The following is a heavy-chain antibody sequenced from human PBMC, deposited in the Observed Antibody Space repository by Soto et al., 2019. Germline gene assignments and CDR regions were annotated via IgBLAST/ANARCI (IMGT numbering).Heavy chain of an antibody. D-gene: IGHD3-22*01. V-gene: IGHV1-69*12. J-gene: IGHJ6*02. Sequence: QVQLVQSGAEVKKPGSSVKVSCKASGGTFSSYAISWVRQAPGQGLEWMGGIIPIFRTPDYAQKLQGRVTITADESANTAYMELSSLRSEDTAVYYCARYKARLPLGGNYYYIMDVWGQGTTVTVSS. CDR2: IIPIFRTP. CDR1: GGTFSSYA. CDR3: ARYKARLPLGGNYYYIMDV.